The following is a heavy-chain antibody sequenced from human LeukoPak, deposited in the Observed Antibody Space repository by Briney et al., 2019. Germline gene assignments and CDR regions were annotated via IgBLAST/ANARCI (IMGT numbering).Heavy chain of an antibody. D-gene: IGHD6-25*01. CDR2: INHSGST. V-gene: IGHV4-34*01. Sequence: SETLSLTCAVYGGSFSGYYWSWIRQPPGKGLEWIGEINHSGSTNYNPSLKSRVTISVDTSKNQFSLKLSSVTAADTAAYYCARHRWQRRGYMDVWGKGTTVTISS. CDR3: ARHRWQRRGYMDV. CDR1: GGSFSGYY. J-gene: IGHJ6*03.